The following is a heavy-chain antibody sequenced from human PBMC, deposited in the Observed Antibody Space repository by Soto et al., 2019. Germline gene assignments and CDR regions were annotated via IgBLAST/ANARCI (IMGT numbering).Heavy chain of an antibody. D-gene: IGHD4-17*01. CDR2: INAGNGNI. CDR3: ARDHYGDSYYYGMDV. Sequence: ASVKVSCKASGYTFTSYAMHWVRQAPGQRLEWMGWINAGNGNIKYSQKFQGRITITRDTSASTAYMELSSLRSEDTAVYYCARDHYGDSYYYGMDVWGQGTTVTVSS. CDR1: GYTFTSYA. V-gene: IGHV1-3*01. J-gene: IGHJ6*02.